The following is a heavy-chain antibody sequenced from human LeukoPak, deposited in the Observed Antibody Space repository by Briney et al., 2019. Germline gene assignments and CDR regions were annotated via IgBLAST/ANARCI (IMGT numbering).Heavy chain of an antibody. CDR2: MNPNSGNT. CDR3: ARGGASMAARLIYGY. CDR1: GYTFTSYD. D-gene: IGHD6-6*01. Sequence: ASVKVSCKASGYTFTSYDINWVRRATGQGLEWMGWMNPNSGNTGYAQKFQGRVTMTRNTSISTAYMELSSLRSEDTAVYYCARGGASMAARLIYGYWGQGTLVTVSS. V-gene: IGHV1-8*01. J-gene: IGHJ4*02.